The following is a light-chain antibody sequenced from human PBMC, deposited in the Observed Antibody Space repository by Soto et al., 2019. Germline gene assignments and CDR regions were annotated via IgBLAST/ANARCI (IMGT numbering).Light chain of an antibody. CDR3: LQYVSSPWT. CDR1: QTVGGRY. J-gene: IGKJ1*01. V-gene: IGKV3-20*01. CDR2: GAS. Sequence: EIVLTQSAATLSLSLGERATLSCRASQTVGGRYLAWFQQKPGQTPRLLIYGASTRAAGVPDRFSGSGSGTDFSITINRLEPEDFAVYYCLQYVSSPWTFGQGTKVEV.